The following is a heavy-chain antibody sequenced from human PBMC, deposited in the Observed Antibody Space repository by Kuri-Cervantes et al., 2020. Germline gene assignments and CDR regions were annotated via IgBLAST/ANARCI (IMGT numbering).Heavy chain of an antibody. CDR2: IIPIFGTA. CDR3: ARGAEVTSFDY. D-gene: IGHD3-10*01. CDR1: GGTFSSYA. V-gene: IGHV1-69*05. Sequence: SVKVSCKDSGGTFSSYAISRVRQAPGQGLEWMGGIIPIFGTANYVQEFQGRVKITTDESTSTAYMELSSLRSEDTAVDYCARGAEVTSFDYWGQGTLVTVSS. J-gene: IGHJ4*02.